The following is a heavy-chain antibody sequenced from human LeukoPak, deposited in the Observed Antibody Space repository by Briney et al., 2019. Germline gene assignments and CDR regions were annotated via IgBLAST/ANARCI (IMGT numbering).Heavy chain of an antibody. V-gene: IGHV4-59*01. CDR1: GGSISSYY. J-gene: IGHJ4*02. D-gene: IGHD6-19*01. CDR3: ARDYSSGSYDY. Sequence: PSETLSLTCTVSGGSISSYYWSWIRQPPGKGLEWIGYIYYRGSTNYNPSLKSRVTISVDTSKNQFSLKLSSVTAADMAVYYCARDYSSGSYDYWGQGTLVTVSS. CDR2: IYYRGST.